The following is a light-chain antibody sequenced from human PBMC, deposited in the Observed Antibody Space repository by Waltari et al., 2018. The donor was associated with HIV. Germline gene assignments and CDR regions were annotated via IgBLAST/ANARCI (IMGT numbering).Light chain of an antibody. CDR3: QYYYVSPRT. CDR1: QSVSSY. V-gene: IGKV3-11*01. J-gene: IGKJ3*01. Sequence: EIVLTQSPATLSLSPGERATLSCRASQSVSSYLAWYQQKPGQAPRLLIYDASTRATGIPDRFSGSGSGTDFTLTISRLEPEDFAIYYCQYYYVSPRTFGPGTKVDIK. CDR2: DAS.